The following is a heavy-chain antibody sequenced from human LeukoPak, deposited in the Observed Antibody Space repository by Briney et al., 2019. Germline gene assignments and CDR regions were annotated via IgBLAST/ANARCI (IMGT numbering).Heavy chain of an antibody. Sequence: GFALRLSRAASGFTFSSYALHGVRQAPAKGLAWVTFIQHDGTNQYYADSVKGRFTISRDNSKNTLYLQMNSLRPEDTAVYYCAKKWSGDYDSSGINDAFDLWGQGTMVTVSS. J-gene: IGHJ3*01. CDR1: GFTFSSYA. V-gene: IGHV3-30*02. CDR3: AKKWSGDYDSSGINDAFDL. CDR2: IQHDGTNQ. D-gene: IGHD3-22*01.